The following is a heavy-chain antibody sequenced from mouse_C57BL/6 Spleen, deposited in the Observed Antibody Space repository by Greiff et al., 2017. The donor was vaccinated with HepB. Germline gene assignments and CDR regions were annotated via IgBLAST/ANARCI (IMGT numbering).Heavy chain of an antibody. J-gene: IGHJ1*03. V-gene: IGHV1-80*01. CDR2: IYPGDGDT. CDR3: ARSPQLDWYFDV. D-gene: IGHD3-1*01. CDR1: GYAFSSYW. Sequence: QVQLQQSGAELVKPGASVKISCKASGYAFSSYWMNWVKQRPGKGLEWIGQIYPGDGDTNYNGKFKGKATLTADKSSSTAYMQLSSLTSEDSAVYFCARSPQLDWYFDVWGTGTTVTVSS.